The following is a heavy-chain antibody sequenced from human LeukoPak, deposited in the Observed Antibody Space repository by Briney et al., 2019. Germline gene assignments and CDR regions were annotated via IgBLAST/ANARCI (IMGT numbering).Heavy chain of an antibody. CDR3: ARVVAATGPLDV. CDR1: GGTFSSYA. Sequence: SVKVSCKASGGTFSSYAISWVRQAPGQGLDWMGRIIPILVIANYAQKSQGRVTITADKSTRTAYMELSSLRSEDTAVYYCARVVAATGPLDVWGQGTTVTVSS. J-gene: IGHJ6*02. CDR2: IIPILVIA. V-gene: IGHV1-69*04. D-gene: IGHD2-15*01.